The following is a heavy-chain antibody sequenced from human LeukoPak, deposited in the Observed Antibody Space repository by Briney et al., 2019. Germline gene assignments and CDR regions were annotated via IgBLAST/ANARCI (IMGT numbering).Heavy chain of an antibody. CDR3: ARGSYDSSAYYPYDY. CDR2: INAGSGNT. CDR1: GYTFTNYA. Sequence: GASVKVSCKASGYTFTNYAIHWVRQAPGQRLEWMGWINAGSGNTKYSQRFQGRVTISRDTSASTAYMELSSLRSEDTALYFCARGSYDSSAYYPYDYWGQGILVTVSS. D-gene: IGHD3-22*01. J-gene: IGHJ4*02. V-gene: IGHV1-3*01.